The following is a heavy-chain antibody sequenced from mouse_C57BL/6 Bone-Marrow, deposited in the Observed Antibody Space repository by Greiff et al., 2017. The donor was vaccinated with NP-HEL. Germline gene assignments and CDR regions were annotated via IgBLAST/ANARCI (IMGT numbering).Heavy chain of an antibody. J-gene: IGHJ2*01. D-gene: IGHD2-4*01. CDR3: VPTPYDYDVGY. CDR2: FYPGSGSP. Sequence: VQLQQSGAELVKPGASVKMSCKASGYTFTSYWITWVKQRPGQGLEWIGDFYPGSGSPNYNEKFKSKATMTVDTSSSTAYMQLSSLTSEDSAVYYCVPTPYDYDVGYWGQGTTLTVSS. CDR1: GYTFTSYW. V-gene: IGHV1-55*01.